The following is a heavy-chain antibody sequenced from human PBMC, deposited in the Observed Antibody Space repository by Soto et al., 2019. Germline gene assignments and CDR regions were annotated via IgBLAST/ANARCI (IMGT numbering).Heavy chain of an antibody. Sequence: QVQLVQSGAEVKKPGSSVKVSCKASGGTFSSYAISWVRQAPGQGLEWMGGIIPIFGTANYAQKFQGRVTITADESTSTAYMELSSLRSEDTAVHYCARERSQGIAVAGEFDYWGQGTLVTVSS. CDR2: IIPIFGTA. CDR3: ARERSQGIAVAGEFDY. J-gene: IGHJ4*02. D-gene: IGHD6-19*01. V-gene: IGHV1-69*12. CDR1: GGTFSSYA.